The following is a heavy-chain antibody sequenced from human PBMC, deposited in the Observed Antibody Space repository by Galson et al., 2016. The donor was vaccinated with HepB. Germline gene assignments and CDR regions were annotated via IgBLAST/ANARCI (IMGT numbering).Heavy chain of an antibody. CDR2: VWRSGIT. D-gene: IGHD3-9*01. V-gene: IGHV4-4*02. CDR1: GVSISTKNW. CDR3: AKIRYLCLGPTCYGIGLDS. J-gene: IGHJ4*02. Sequence: ETLSLTCAVSGVSISTKNWWHCVRPSPGQGLEWNVDVWRSGITNYNPSLQSPVSISVDTYKIHFSLRLKSTPAADTAVYYCAKIRYLCLGPTCYGIGLDSWGQGTQVTVSS.